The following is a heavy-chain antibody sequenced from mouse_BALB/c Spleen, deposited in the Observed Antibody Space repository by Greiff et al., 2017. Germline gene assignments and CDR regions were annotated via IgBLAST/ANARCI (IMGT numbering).Heavy chain of an antibody. D-gene: IGHD1-1*01. J-gene: IGHJ3*01. V-gene: IGHV1-4*01. CDR3: VPNYYGSSYVFAY. CDR2: INPSSGYT. Sequence: QVQLQQSGAELARPGASVKMSCKASGYTFTSYTMHWVKQRPGQGLESIGYINPSSGYTNYNQKFKDKATLTADKSSSTAYMQLSSLTSEDSAVYYGVPNYYGSSYVFAYWGQGTLVTVSA. CDR1: GYTFTSYT.